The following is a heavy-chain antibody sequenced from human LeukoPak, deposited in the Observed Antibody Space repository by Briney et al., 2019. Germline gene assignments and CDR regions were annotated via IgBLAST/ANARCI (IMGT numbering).Heavy chain of an antibody. D-gene: IGHD3-10*02. J-gene: IGHJ6*04. Sequence: GGSLRLSCAASGFTFSSYDMNWVRQAPGKGLECVSYISSSGSTIYYADSVEGRFTISRDNAKNSLYLQMNSLRAEDTAVYYCAELGITMIGGVWGKGTTVTISS. CDR2: ISSSGSTI. V-gene: IGHV3-48*03. CDR3: AELGITMIGGV. CDR1: GFTFSSYD.